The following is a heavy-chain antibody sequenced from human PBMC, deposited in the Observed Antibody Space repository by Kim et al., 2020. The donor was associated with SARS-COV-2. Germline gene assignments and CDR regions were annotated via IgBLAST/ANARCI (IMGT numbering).Heavy chain of an antibody. J-gene: IGHJ3*02. CDR3: ASLGGGSSESYDI. D-gene: IGHD3-16*01. V-gene: IGHV1-69*02. Sequence: YAQKFQGRATITADKSTSTAYMELSSLRSEDTAVYYCASLGGGSSESYDIWGQGTMVTVSS.